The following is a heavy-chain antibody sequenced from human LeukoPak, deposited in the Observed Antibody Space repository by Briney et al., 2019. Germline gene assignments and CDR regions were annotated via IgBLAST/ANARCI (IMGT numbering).Heavy chain of an antibody. CDR3: ARDKVGHDFWSGYSDF. CDR2: ISRNSLYM. V-gene: IGHV3-21*06. Sequence: GGSLRLSCVASGFTFGSHAMNWVRQAPGKGLEWVSSISRNSLYMYYADSLKGRFTISRDNAKNSLYLQMDSLGAEDTAVYYCARDKVGHDFWSGYSDFWGQGTLVTVSS. D-gene: IGHD3-3*01. CDR1: GFTFGSHA. J-gene: IGHJ4*02.